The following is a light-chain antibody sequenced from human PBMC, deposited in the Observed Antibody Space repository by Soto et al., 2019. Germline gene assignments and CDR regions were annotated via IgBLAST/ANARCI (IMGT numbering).Light chain of an antibody. J-gene: IGLJ2*01. V-gene: IGLV6-57*04. CDR3: QSYDTDTVV. CDR1: SGSIASKY. Sequence: NFMLTQPHSVSESPGKTVTISCTRTSGSIASKYVQWFQQRPGSAPTTVIYEDDQRPSGVPDRFSGSVDSSSNSASLTISGLKTEDEADYYCQSYDTDTVVFGGGIKVTVL. CDR2: EDD.